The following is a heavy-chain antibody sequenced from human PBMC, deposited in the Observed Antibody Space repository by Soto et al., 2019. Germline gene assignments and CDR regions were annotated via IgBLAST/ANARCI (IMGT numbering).Heavy chain of an antibody. J-gene: IGHJ2*01. Sequence: QVQLQESGPGLVKSSETLSLTCTVSGDSISSYYWHWIRQPPGKGLDWIGYFYNRGSPNYNPSLKCRVSISAATSKNQFSLKLNSVTAADTAVYYFARRYKNTLSARYFERWGRGTLVTVSS. CDR1: GDSISSYY. CDR3: ARRYKNTLSARYFER. V-gene: IGHV4-59*01. D-gene: IGHD1-20*01. CDR2: FYNRGSP.